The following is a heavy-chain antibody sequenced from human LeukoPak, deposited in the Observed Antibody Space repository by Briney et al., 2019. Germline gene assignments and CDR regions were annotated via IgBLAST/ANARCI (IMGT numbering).Heavy chain of an antibody. CDR1: GFTFRSYA. J-gene: IGHJ4*02. CDR3: AKVKPPLRCLEWLLQYFDY. D-gene: IGHD3-3*01. Sequence: GGSLRLSCAASGFTFRSYAMSWVRQAPGKGLEWVSGIGGSGGGTYCADSVKGRFTISRDNSKNTLYLQMDSLRAEDTAVYYCAKVKPPLRCLEWLLQYFDYWGQGTLVTVSS. V-gene: IGHV3-23*01. CDR2: IGGSGGGT.